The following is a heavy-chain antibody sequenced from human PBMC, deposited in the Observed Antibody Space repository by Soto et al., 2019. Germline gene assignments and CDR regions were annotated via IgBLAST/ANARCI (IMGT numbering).Heavy chain of an antibody. D-gene: IGHD3-10*01. CDR3: ASHYYGSGSYYKPFDY. Sequence: ASVKVSCKASGYTFTSYAMHWVRQAPGQRLEWMGWINAGNGNTKYSQKFQGRVTITRDTSASTAYMELSSLRSEDTAVYYCASHYYGSGSYYKPFDYWGQGTLVTVSS. CDR2: INAGNGNT. J-gene: IGHJ4*02. CDR1: GYTFTSYA. V-gene: IGHV1-3*01.